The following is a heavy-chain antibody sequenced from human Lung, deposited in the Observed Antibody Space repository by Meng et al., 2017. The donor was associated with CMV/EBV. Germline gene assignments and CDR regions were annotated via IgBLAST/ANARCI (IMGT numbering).Heavy chain of an antibody. D-gene: IGHD3-22*01. CDR2: IYYSGGT. CDR3: VRYYDRSGPHYFDY. V-gene: IGHV4-39*02. Sequence: SETLSLXCSVSAGSISSYGSFWGWIRQPPGKGLEWIGMIYYSGGTHYNPSLKSRVIVSVDTSKKNFSLKLSSVTASDTAVYYCVRYYDRSGPHYFDYSGQGXLVTVSS. J-gene: IGHJ4*02. CDR1: AGSISSYGSF.